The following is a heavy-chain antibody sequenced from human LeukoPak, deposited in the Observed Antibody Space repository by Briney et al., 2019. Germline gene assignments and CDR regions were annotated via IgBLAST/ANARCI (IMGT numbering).Heavy chain of an antibody. CDR1: NYPITSDYY. CDR2: FFHSGIA. CDR3: GRAGFGTAYNRFYYYMDV. J-gene: IGHJ6*03. V-gene: IGHV4-38-2*01. Sequence: SEALSLTCAVSNYPITSDYYWVWIGQPPGQGLEWIGQFFHSGIAHYSPALKSRVTMSVDTSRSQFSVNLNSVTAADTAVYYCGRAGFGTAYNRFYYYMDVWGKGTTVTVSS. D-gene: IGHD3-16*01.